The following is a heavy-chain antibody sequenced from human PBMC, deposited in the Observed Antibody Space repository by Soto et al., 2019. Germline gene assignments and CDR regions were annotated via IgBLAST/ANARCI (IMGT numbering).Heavy chain of an antibody. D-gene: IGHD1-26*01. Sequence: PGGSLRLSCAASGFTFSSYAMHWVRQAPGKGLEWVAVISYDGSNKYYADSVKGRFTISRDNSKNTLYLQMNSLRAEDTAVYYCARDGREWELLFEVDYWGQGTLVTVSS. CDR1: GFTFSSYA. V-gene: IGHV3-30-3*01. CDR2: ISYDGSNK. J-gene: IGHJ4*02. CDR3: ARDGREWELLFEVDY.